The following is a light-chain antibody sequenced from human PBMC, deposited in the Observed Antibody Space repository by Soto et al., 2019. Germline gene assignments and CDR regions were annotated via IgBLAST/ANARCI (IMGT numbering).Light chain of an antibody. V-gene: IGLV2-8*01. CDR3: NSYVGSNNYV. CDR1: ASDIGRYNY. CDR2: EVT. J-gene: IGLJ1*01. Sequence: QSALTQPPSASGSPGQSVTISCIGTASDIGRYNYVSWYQHHPGKAPKLIIYEVTKRPSGVPDRFSGSKSGTTASLTVSGLQADDEADYYCNSYVGSNNYVFGTGTTVTVL.